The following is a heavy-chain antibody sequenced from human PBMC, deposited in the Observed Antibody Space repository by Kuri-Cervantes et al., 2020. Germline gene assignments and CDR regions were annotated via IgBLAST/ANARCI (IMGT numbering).Heavy chain of an antibody. CDR3: ARGVYSVPDY. V-gene: IGHV3-30*01. CDR1: GFTFSSHA. Sequence: GGSLRLSCAASGFTFSSHAIHWVRQAPGKGLEWVAVISSDGSNKYHADSVKGRFTISRNNSQNTLYLQMNSLRAEDTAVYYCARGVYSVPDYWGQGTLVTVSS. D-gene: IGHD5/OR15-5a*01. CDR2: ISSDGSNK. J-gene: IGHJ4*02.